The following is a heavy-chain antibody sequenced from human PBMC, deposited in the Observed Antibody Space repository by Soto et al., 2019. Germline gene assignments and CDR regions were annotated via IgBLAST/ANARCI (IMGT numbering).Heavy chain of an antibody. J-gene: IGHJ4*02. Sequence: QITLKESGPPLVKPTQTLTLTCTFSGFSLSTSGVGVGWIRQPPGKALEWLALIYWDDDKRYSPSLKSRLAITKDTSKNQVVLTMTNMDPVDTATYYCARDSSGWLGFDYWGPGTLVTVSS. CDR1: GFSLSTSGVG. V-gene: IGHV2-5*02. CDR2: IYWDDDK. D-gene: IGHD6-19*01. CDR3: ARDSSGWLGFDY.